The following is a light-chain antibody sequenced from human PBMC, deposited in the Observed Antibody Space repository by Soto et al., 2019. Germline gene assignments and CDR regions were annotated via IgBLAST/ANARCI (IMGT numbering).Light chain of an antibody. CDR3: QQYGSSPPWT. CDR2: GAS. CDR1: QSVSSSY. V-gene: IGKV3-20*01. J-gene: IGKJ1*01. Sequence: EIVLTQSPGTLSLSPGERATLSCWASQSVSSSYLAWYQQRPGQAPRLLIYGASSRATGIPDRFSGSGSGTDFTLTISRREPEDFAVYYCQQYGSSPPWTFGQGTKVEIK.